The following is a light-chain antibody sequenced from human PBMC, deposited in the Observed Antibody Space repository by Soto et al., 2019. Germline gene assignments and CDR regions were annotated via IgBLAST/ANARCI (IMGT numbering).Light chain of an antibody. CDR2: GVS. V-gene: IGLV2-23*02. J-gene: IGLJ3*02. Sequence: QSVLTQPASVSGSPGQSITISCSCTRSDVGRYNFVSWYQQHPGKAAKLMIYGVSKRPSGISNRFSGSKYGNTASLTISGLQAEDEADYYCCSYAGSSTWVFGGGTQLTVL. CDR3: CSYAGSSTWV. CDR1: RSDVGRYNF.